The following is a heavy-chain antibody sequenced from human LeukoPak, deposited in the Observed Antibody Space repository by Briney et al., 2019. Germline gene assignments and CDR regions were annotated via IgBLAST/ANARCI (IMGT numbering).Heavy chain of an antibody. CDR3: ASVVPPWLDY. J-gene: IGHJ4*02. D-gene: IGHD2-2*01. Sequence: SETLSLTCAVYGGSFSGYYWSWIRQPPGKGLEWIGEINHSGSTNYNPSLKSRVAISVDTSKNQFSLKLSSVTAADTAVYYCASVVPPWLDYWGQGTLVTVSS. V-gene: IGHV4-34*01. CDR2: INHSGST. CDR1: GGSFSGYY.